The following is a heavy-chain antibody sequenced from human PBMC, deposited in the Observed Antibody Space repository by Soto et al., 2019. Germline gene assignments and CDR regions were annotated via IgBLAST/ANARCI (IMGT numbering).Heavy chain of an antibody. V-gene: IGHV3-15*07. Sequence: GKGLEWVGRIKSKTDGGTTDFAAPVKGRFAISRDDSRDMVYMQMYSLKTDDTAVYYCTTDSLFTGQLVRMDNWGHGTLVTVSS. J-gene: IGHJ4*01. CDR2: IKSKTDGGTT. CDR3: TTDSLFTGQLVRMDN. D-gene: IGHD3-9*01.